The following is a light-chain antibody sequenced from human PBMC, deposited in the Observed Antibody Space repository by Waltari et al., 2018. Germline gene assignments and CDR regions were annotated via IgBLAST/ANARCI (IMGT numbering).Light chain of an antibody. CDR2: RNN. CDR3: AAWDDSLSGRV. V-gene: IGLV1-47*01. J-gene: IGLJ3*02. Sequence: QSVLTQPPSPSGTPGQRVTISCSVSRSNIGSNHVYWYQQLPGTAPKLLIYRNNQRPAGVPDRFSGAKSGTSASLAISGLRSEDEADYYCAAWDDSLSGRVFGGGTKVTVL. CDR1: RSNIGSNH.